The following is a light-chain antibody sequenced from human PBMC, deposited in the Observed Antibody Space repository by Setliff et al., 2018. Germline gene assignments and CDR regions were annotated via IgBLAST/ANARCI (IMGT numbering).Light chain of an antibody. CDR3: CSYTHTVPVGLI. CDR1: RTDIGAYDY. CDR2: DVS. V-gene: IGLV2-14*03. J-gene: IGLJ2*01. Sequence: QSVLIQPVSVSGSPGQAITISCTGTRTDIGAYDYVSWYQRHPDRGPKMLIYDVSYRPSGVSDRFSGSKSGNTASLTISGLQADDEADYYCCSYTHTVPVGLIFGGGTKVTVL.